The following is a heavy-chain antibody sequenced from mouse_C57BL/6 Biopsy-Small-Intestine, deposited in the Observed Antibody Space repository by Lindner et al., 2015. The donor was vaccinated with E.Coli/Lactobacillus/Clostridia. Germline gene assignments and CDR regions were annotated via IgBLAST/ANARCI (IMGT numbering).Heavy chain of an antibody. D-gene: IGHD2-4*01. CDR1: GFNIKEYY. CDR3: ARGDDSLFTY. V-gene: IGHV14-2*01. CDR2: IDPEDGKT. Sequence: LQESGAELVKPGASVKLSCTASGFNIKEYYMHWVNQRTEQGLEWIGRIDPEDGKTKYGPKFQDKATITADTSSNTAYLQLSSLTSEDTAVYYCARGDDSLFTYWGQGTLVTVSA. J-gene: IGHJ3*01.